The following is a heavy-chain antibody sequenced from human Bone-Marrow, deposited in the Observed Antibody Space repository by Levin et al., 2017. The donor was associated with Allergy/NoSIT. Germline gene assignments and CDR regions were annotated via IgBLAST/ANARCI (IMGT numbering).Heavy chain of an antibody. CDR3: ARDDDPYGGDYHFED. J-gene: IGHJ4*02. CDR1: GFTFSDYM. CDR2: TSDGSVNE. V-gene: IGHV3-30-3*01. D-gene: IGHD3-10*01. Sequence: GGSLRLSCAASGFTFSDYMMHWVRQAPGKGLEWVAVTSDGSVNEQYADSVKGRFTISRDNSKNTLYLQMDNLKPEDTAIYYCARDDDPYGGDYHFEDWGQGTLVTVSS.